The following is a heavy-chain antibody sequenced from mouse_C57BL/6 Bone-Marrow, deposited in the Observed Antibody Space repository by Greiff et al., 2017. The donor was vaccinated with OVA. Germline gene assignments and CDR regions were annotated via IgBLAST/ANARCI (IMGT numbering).Heavy chain of an antibody. V-gene: IGHV10-1*01. J-gene: IGHJ3*01. CDR2: IRSKSNNYAT. CDR3: VGPAWFAY. Sequence: EAGGGLVQPKGSLKLSCAASGFSFNTYAMNWVRQAPGKGLEWVARIRSKSNNYATYYADSVKDRFTISRDDSESMLYLQMNNLKTEDTAMYYCVGPAWFAYWGQGTLVTVSA. CDR1: GFSFNTYA.